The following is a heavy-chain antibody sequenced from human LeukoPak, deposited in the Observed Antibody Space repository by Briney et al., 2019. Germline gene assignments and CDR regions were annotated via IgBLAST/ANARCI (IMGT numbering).Heavy chain of an antibody. CDR3: ARGYSGDPDISDY. J-gene: IGHJ4*02. CDR2: INTSGST. V-gene: IGHV4-61*02. Sequence: PSETLSLTCTVSGGSISSSSYYWTWIRQPAGKGLEWIGRINTSGSTNYNPSLKSRVTMSVDTSKNQFSLNLSSVTAADTAIYYCARGYSGDPDISDYWGQGTLVTVSS. CDR1: GGSISSSSYY. D-gene: IGHD4-17*01.